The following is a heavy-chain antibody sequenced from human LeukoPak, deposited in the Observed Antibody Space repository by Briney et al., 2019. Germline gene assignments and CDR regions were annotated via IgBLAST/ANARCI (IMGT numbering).Heavy chain of an antibody. Sequence: SGPTLVKPTQTLTLTCTLSGFSLSTSGMAVGWIRQPPGKALEWLALIFWDGDKRYRPALKSRLTITKDTSKNQVVLTMTNMDPVDTATYYCAPLKGDIVVDSHWGQGTLVTVSS. J-gene: IGHJ4*02. D-gene: IGHD3-22*01. CDR1: GFSLSTSGMA. CDR3: APLKGDIVVDSH. V-gene: IGHV2-5*02. CDR2: IFWDGDK.